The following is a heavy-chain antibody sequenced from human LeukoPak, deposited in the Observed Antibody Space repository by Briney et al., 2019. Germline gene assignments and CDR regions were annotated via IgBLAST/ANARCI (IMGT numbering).Heavy chain of an antibody. D-gene: IGHD5-12*01. V-gene: IGHV3-66*02. CDR1: GFTFSSNY. J-gene: IGHJ4*02. CDR3: ARDDSGYDVSQNDY. CDR2: IYRGGSI. Sequence: PGGSLRLSCAASGFTFSSNYMSWVRQAPGKGLEWVAVIYRGGSIYYADSVKGRFTISRDNSKNTLYLQMNSLRADDTAVYYCARDDSGYDVSQNDYWGQGTLVTVSS.